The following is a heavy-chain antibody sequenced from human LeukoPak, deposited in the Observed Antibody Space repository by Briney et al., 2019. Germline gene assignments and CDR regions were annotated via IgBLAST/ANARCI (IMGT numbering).Heavy chain of an antibody. CDR3: AKGRNYYESSAYPHYFDY. Sequence: GGSLRLSCAASGFTFSSYAMSRVRQAPGKGLEWVGRIKSKTDGGTTDYAAPVKGRFTISRDDSKNTLYLQMNSLRAEDTAVYYCAKGRNYYESSAYPHYFDYWGQGTLVTVSS. CDR1: GFTFSSYA. D-gene: IGHD3-22*01. V-gene: IGHV3-15*01. CDR2: IKSKTDGGTT. J-gene: IGHJ4*02.